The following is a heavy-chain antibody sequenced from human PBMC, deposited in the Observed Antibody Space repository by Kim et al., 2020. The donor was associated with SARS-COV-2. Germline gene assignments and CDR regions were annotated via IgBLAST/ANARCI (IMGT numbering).Heavy chain of an antibody. J-gene: IGHJ4*01. D-gene: IGHD3-3*01. Sequence: GGSLRLSCAASGFTFSSYGMHWVRQAPGKGLEWVAVISYDGSNKYYADSVKGRFTISRDNSKNTLYLQMNSLRAEDTAVYYCAKVAGNFWSGYYMSYWG. CDR3: AKVAGNFWSGYYMSY. CDR2: ISYDGSNK. CDR1: GFTFSSYG. V-gene: IGHV3-30*18.